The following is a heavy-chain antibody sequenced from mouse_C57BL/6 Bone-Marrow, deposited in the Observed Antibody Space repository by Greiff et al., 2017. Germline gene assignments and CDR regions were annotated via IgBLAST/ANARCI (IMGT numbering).Heavy chain of an antibody. D-gene: IGHD2-14*01. J-gene: IGHJ2*01. CDR3: ARGYSLFDY. CDR1: GYTFTSYW. V-gene: IGHV1-61*01. Sequence: QVQLQQPGAELVRPGSSVKLSCKASGYTFTSYWMDWVKQRPGQGLEWIGNIYPSDSETHYTQKFKDKATLTVDKSSSTAYMQLSSLTSEDSAVYYCARGYSLFDYWGQGTTLTVSS. CDR2: IYPSDSET.